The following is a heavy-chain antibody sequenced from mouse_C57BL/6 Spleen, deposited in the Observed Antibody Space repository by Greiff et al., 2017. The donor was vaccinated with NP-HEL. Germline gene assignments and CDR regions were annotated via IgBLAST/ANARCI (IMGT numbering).Heavy chain of an antibody. J-gene: IGHJ2*01. CDR2: IYPGDGDT. V-gene: IGHV1-82*01. Sequence: VKLKQSGPELVKPGASVKISCKASGYAFSSSWMNWVKQRPGKGLEWIGRIYPGDGDTNYNGKFKGKATLTADKSSSTAYMQLSSLTSEDSAVYFCARGGIYYGNFYYFDYWGQGTTLTVSS. CDR1: GYAFSSSW. CDR3: ARGGIYYGNFYYFDY. D-gene: IGHD2-1*01.